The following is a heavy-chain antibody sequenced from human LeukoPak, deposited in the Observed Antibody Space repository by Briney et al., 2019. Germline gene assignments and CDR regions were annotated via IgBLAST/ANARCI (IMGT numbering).Heavy chain of an antibody. Sequence: GGSLRLSCSASGFTFSSYGTHWVRQAPGKGLEWVAVISYDGSNKYYADSVKGRFTISRDNSKNTLYLQMNSLRAEDTAVYYCAKDLFAAYYYDSSGYYSDDYWGQGTLVTVSS. CDR3: AKDLFAAYYYDSSGYYSDDY. CDR1: GFTFSSYG. V-gene: IGHV3-30*18. CDR2: ISYDGSNK. D-gene: IGHD3-22*01. J-gene: IGHJ4*02.